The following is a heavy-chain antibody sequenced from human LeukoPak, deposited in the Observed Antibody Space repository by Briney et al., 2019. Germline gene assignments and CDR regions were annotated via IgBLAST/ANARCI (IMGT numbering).Heavy chain of an antibody. Sequence: GGSLRLSCAASGFTFSSYEMNWVRQAPGKGLEWVSYISSSGSTIYYADSVKGRFTISRDNAKNSLYLQMNSLRAEDTAVYYCARDLVVRGGLDVWGKGTTVTISS. D-gene: IGHD3-10*01. CDR2: ISSSGSTI. J-gene: IGHJ6*04. V-gene: IGHV3-48*03. CDR1: GFTFSSYE. CDR3: ARDLVVRGGLDV.